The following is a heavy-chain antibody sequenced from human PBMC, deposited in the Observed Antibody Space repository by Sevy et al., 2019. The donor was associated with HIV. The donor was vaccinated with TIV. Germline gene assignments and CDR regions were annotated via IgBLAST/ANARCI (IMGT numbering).Heavy chain of an antibody. V-gene: IGHV3-23*01. CDR3: AKDSILVAGHFDY. CDR1: GFTFSSYA. D-gene: IGHD6-19*01. Sequence: GGSLRLSCAASGFTFSSYAMSWVRQAPGKGLEWVSSFTGSGTNTFYADSVKGRFTISRDNSKNTLYLQMKSLGAEDTAVYYCAKDSILVAGHFDYWGQGTLVTVSS. J-gene: IGHJ4*02. CDR2: FTGSGTNT.